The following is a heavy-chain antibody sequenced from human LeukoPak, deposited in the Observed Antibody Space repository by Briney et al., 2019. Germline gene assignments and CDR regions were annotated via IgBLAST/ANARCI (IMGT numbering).Heavy chain of an antibody. CDR2: IKQDRSEK. Sequence: GGSLRLSCAASGFTFTNYWMSWVRQAPGKGLELVANIKQDRSEKYYVDSVKGRFTISRDNAKNSLYLQMNSLRAEDTAVYYCARDSRNIGQNFDYWGQGTLVTVSS. D-gene: IGHD2/OR15-2a*01. CDR3: ARDSRNIGQNFDY. CDR1: GFTFTNYW. J-gene: IGHJ4*02. V-gene: IGHV3-7*01.